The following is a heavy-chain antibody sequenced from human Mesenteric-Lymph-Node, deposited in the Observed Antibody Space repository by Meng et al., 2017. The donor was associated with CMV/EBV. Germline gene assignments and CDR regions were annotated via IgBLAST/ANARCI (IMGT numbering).Heavy chain of an antibody. Sequence: ASVKVSCKPSGYSFTGYYMHWVRQAPGQGPEWMGWINPNSGVTNYAQNFQGRVTMTRDTSISTAYMELSRLRSDDTAVYYCAKTGGKGRRGFDPWGQGTLVTVSS. J-gene: IGHJ5*02. V-gene: IGHV1-2*02. CDR1: GYSFTGYY. CDR2: INPNSGVT. CDR3: AKTGGKGRRGFDP. D-gene: IGHD4-23*01.